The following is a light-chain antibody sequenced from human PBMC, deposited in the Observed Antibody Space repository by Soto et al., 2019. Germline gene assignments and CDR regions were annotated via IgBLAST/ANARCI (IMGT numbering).Light chain of an antibody. CDR1: SSDVGNYNY. CDR2: DVT. CDR3: ATWDDSLNGVV. V-gene: IGLV2-11*01. Sequence: QSALTQPRSVSGSPGQSVTISCTGTSSDVGNYNYVSWYQQHPGKAPKVMIYDVTKRPSGVPDRFSGSKSGITASLTISGLQADDEADYYCATWDDSLNGVVFGGGTKVTVL. J-gene: IGLJ2*01.